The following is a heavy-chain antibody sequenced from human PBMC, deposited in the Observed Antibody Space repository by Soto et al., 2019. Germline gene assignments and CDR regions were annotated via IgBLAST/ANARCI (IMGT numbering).Heavy chain of an antibody. CDR1: GFTFSDYY. CDR2: ISSSGSTI. Sequence: LSLSCAASGFTFSDYYMSWIRQAPGKGLEWVSYISSSGSTIYYADSVKGRFTISRDNAKNSLYLQMNSLRAEDTAVYYCARDYDSSGYRPDYYGMDVWGQGTTVTVSS. D-gene: IGHD3-22*01. J-gene: IGHJ6*02. CDR3: ARDYDSSGYRPDYYGMDV. V-gene: IGHV3-11*01.